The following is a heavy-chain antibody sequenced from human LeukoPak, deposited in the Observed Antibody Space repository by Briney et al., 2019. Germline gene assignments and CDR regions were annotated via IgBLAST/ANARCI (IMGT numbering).Heavy chain of an antibody. V-gene: IGHV3-30*18. Sequence: PGGSLRLSCAASGFTFSSYGMHWVRQAPGKGLEWVAVISYDGSNKYYADSVKGRFTISRDNSKNTLYLQMNSLRAEDTAVYYCAKDDLSSGSVGQWPNMPFDYWGQGTLVTVSS. D-gene: IGHD3-22*01. J-gene: IGHJ4*02. CDR2: ISYDGSNK. CDR1: GFTFSSYG. CDR3: AKDDLSSGSVGQWPNMPFDY.